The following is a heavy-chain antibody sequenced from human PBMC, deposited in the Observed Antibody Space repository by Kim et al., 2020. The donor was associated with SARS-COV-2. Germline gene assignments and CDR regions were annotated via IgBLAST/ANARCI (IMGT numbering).Heavy chain of an antibody. CDR2: ISYDGSNK. D-gene: IGHD3-9*01. Sequence: PGGSLRLSCAASGFTFSSYGMHWVRQAPGKGLGWVAVISYDGSNKYYADSVKGRFTISRDNSKNTLYLQMNSLRAEETAVSYCAKAGCVILFDYWGQGTLVTVPS. J-gene: IGHJ4*02. V-gene: IGHV3-30*18. CDR3: AKAGCVILFDY. CDR1: GFTFSSYG.